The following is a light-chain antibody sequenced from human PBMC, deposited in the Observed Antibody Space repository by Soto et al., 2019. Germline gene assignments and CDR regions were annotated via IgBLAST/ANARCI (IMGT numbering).Light chain of an antibody. J-gene: IGKJ3*01. CDR3: QQSYETGFT. CDR1: QSITNY. Sequence: DIQMTQSPSSLSASVGDRVTITCRASQSITNYLNWYQQKPRKAPKVLIYAASSLQSGVPSRFSGSGSGTEFTLTISSLQPEDFATYYCQQSYETGFTFGPGTKVDVK. V-gene: IGKV1-39*01. CDR2: AAS.